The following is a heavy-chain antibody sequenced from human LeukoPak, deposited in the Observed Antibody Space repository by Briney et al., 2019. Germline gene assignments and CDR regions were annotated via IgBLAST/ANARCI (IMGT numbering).Heavy chain of an antibody. CDR1: GFTFSTYW. V-gene: IGHV3-74*01. CDR3: ARDYGEGGYYFDY. Sequence: PGGSLRLSCAASGFTFSTYWMHWVRQAPGKGLVWLSRISRDGSSTNYADSVKGRFTISRDNAKNTLYLQMNSLRAEDTAVYYCARDYGEGGYYFDYWGQGTLVTVSS. J-gene: IGHJ4*02. CDR2: ISRDGSST. D-gene: IGHD4-17*01.